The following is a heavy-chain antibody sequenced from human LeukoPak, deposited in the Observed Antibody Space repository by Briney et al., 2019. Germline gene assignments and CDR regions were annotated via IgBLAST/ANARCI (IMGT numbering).Heavy chain of an antibody. D-gene: IGHD3-3*01. J-gene: IGHJ6*04. V-gene: IGHV3-49*04. CDR1: GFTFGDYS. Sequence: GGSLRLSCTASGFTFGDYSLSWVRQAPEKGLEWVGFIRRKGYGGTTEYAPSVKGRFIISRDDSISTAYLQMNSLKTEDTAVYYCTRDHDFWSGPFDVWGKGTTVTVSS. CDR3: TRDHDFWSGPFDV. CDR2: IRRKGYGGTT.